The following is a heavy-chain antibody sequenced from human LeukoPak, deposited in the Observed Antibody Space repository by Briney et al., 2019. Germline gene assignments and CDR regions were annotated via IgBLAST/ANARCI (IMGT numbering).Heavy chain of an antibody. Sequence: GGSLRLSWPAAAFTLSSYWMTWVRQAPGKGLEWVANIKQDGSDKFYVDSVKGRFTISRDNAKNSLYLQMNSLIAEDTAVYYCASLMVAAFGIWGQGTMVTVSS. CDR1: AFTLSSYW. D-gene: IGHD3-10*01. J-gene: IGHJ3*02. CDR3: ASLMVAAFGI. CDR2: IKQDGSDK. V-gene: IGHV3-7*05.